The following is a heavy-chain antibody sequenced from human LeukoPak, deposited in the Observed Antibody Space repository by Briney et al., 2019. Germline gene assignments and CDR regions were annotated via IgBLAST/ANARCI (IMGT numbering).Heavy chain of an antibody. CDR1: GGSISSSSYY. Sequence: SETLSLTCTVSGGSISSSSYYWGWIRQPPGKGLEWIGYIYYSGSTNYNPSLKSRVTISVDTSKNQFSLKLSSVTAADTAVYYCARGTYYDYVWGSYRYSYYYYMDVWGKGTTVTISS. CDR3: ARGTYYDYVWGSYRYSYYYYMDV. V-gene: IGHV4-61*05. J-gene: IGHJ6*03. D-gene: IGHD3-16*02. CDR2: IYYSGST.